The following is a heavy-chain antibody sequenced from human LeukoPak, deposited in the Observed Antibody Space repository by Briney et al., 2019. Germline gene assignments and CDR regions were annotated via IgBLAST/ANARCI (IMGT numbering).Heavy chain of an antibody. D-gene: IGHD2-2*01. V-gene: IGHV4-59*01. J-gene: IGHJ5*02. Sequence: PSETLSLTCTVSGGSISSYYWSWIRQPPGKGLEWLGYIYYSGSTNYNPSLKSRVTISVDASKNQFSLKLSSVTAADTAVYYCARALGYCSSTSCRNWFDPWGQGTLVTVSS. CDR1: GGSISSYY. CDR2: IYYSGST. CDR3: ARALGYCSSTSCRNWFDP.